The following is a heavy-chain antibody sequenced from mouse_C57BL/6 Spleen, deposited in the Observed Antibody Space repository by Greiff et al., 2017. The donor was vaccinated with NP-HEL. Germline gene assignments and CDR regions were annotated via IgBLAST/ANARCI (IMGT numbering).Heavy chain of an antibody. J-gene: IGHJ3*01. V-gene: IGHV1-59*01. CDR3: ALTGAWFAY. Sequence: QVHVKQPGAELVRPGTSVKLSCKASGYTFTSYWMHWVKQRPGQGLEWIGVIDPSDSYTNYNQKFKGKATLTVDTSSSTAYMQLSSLTSEDSAVYYCALTGAWFAYWGQGTLVTVSA. CDR1: GYTFTSYW. CDR2: IDPSDSYT. D-gene: IGHD4-1*01.